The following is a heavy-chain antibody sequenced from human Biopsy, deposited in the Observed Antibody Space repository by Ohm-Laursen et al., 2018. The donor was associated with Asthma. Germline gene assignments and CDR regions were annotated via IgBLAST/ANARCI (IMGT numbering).Heavy chain of an antibody. D-gene: IGHD2-21*02. CDR3: ASYEVVTAILPMDA. CDR2: ISFDGSNK. Sequence: SLRLSCAASGFSFSRYGMHWVRQAPGKGLEWVAVISFDGSNKYYGDSVKGRFTIARDNSKNTVYLQMNSLRAEDTAVYYCASYEVVTAILPMDAWGQGTTVTVSS. J-gene: IGHJ6*02. V-gene: IGHV3-30*03. CDR1: GFSFSRYG.